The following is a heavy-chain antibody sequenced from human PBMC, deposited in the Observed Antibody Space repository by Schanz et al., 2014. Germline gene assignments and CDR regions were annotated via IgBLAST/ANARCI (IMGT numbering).Heavy chain of an antibody. V-gene: IGHV3-23*01. J-gene: IGHJ5*02. CDR1: GFSFSSYA. CDR3: ARPALWFGDNCFDP. Sequence: EMQLLESGGGLVQPGGSLRLSCATSGFSFSSYAINWVRQAPGKGLEWVSGISGSGASTYYADSVKGRFTISRDNAKNTLYLQMNSLRAEDTAVYYCARPALWFGDNCFDPWGQGTLVTVSS. D-gene: IGHD3-10*01. CDR2: ISGSGAST.